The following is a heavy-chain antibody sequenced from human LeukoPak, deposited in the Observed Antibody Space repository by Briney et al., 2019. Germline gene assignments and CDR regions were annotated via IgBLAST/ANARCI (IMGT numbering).Heavy chain of an antibody. CDR2: IYTSGST. D-gene: IGHD6-6*01. CDR3: AINSSSPDYYYYYRDV. V-gene: IGHV4-4*07. J-gene: IGHJ6*03. Sequence: PSETLSLTCTVSGGSISSYYWSWIRQPAGKGLEWIGRIYTSGSTNYNPSLKSRVTMSVDTSKNQFSLKLSSVTAADTAVYYCAINSSSPDYYYYYRDVWGKGTTVTVSS. CDR1: GGSISSYY.